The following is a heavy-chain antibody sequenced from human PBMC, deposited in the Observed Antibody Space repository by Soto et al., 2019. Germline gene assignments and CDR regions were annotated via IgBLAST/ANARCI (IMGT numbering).Heavy chain of an antibody. D-gene: IGHD5-12*01. V-gene: IGHV1-58*01. CDR1: GFTFTSSA. CDR2: IVVGSGNT. Sequence: SVKVSCKASGFTFTSSAVQWVRQARGQRLEWIGWIVVGSGNTNYAQKFQERVTITRDMSTSTAYMELSSLRSEDTAVYYCAAGGDIVAMYFDYWGQGTLVTVSS. J-gene: IGHJ4*02. CDR3: AAGGDIVAMYFDY.